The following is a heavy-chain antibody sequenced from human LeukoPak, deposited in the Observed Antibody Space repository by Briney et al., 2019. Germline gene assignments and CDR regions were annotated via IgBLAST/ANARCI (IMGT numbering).Heavy chain of an antibody. Sequence: HPGGSLRLSCAASGFTFSSYWMHWVRQAPGKGLVWVSRINSDRSSTSYADSVKGRFTISRDNAKNTLYLQMNSLRAEDTAVYYCARAEGRITIFGVVIQGPFDCWGQGTLVTVSS. CDR2: INSDRSST. V-gene: IGHV3-74*01. CDR3: ARAEGRITIFGVVIQGPFDC. D-gene: IGHD3-3*01. J-gene: IGHJ4*02. CDR1: GFTFSSYW.